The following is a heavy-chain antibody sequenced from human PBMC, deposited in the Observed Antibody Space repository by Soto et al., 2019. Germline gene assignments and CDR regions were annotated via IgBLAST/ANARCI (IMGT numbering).Heavy chain of an antibody. CDR1: GGSISSYY. CDR2: IYYSGST. Sequence: SETLSLTCTVSGGSISSYYWSWIRQPPGKGLEWIGYIYYSGSTNYNPSLKSRVTISVDTSKNQFSLKLSSVTAADTAVYYCARDSPQVTKAGGVYYYYGMDVWGQGTTVTVSS. CDR3: ARDSPQVTKAGGVYYYYGMDV. D-gene: IGHD4-17*01. V-gene: IGHV4-59*01. J-gene: IGHJ6*02.